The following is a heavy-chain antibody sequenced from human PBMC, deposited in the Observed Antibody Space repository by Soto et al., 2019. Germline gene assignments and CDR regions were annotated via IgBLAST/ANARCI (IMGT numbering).Heavy chain of an antibody. Sequence: EVQLLESGGGLVQPGGSLRLSCAASGFTFNNYAMTRVRQAPGKGLEWVSAISGGGDTTSYADSVKGRFTVSRDGSKNTLYLQMSSLRAEDTAVYYCAKGRGGSGSLTPRVDFWGQGTLVTVSS. D-gene: IGHD3-10*01. CDR1: GFTFNNYA. V-gene: IGHV3-23*01. J-gene: IGHJ4*02. CDR3: AKGRGGSGSLTPRVDF. CDR2: ISGGGDTT.